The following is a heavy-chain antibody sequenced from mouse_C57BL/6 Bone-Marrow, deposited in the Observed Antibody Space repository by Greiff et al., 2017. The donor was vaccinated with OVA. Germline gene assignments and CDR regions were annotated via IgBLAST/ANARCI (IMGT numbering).Heavy chain of an antibody. CDR1: GYTFTNYW. CDR2: IYPGGGYT. D-gene: IGHD2-5*01. J-gene: IGHJ2*01. V-gene: IGHV1-63*01. Sequence: QVQLQQSGAELVRPGTSVKMSCKASGYTFTNYWIGWAKQRPGHGLEWIGDIYPGGGYTNYTEKFKGKATLTADKSSSTAYMQFSSLTSEDSAIYYCASYYSNLFDYWGQGTTLTVSS. CDR3: ASYYSNLFDY.